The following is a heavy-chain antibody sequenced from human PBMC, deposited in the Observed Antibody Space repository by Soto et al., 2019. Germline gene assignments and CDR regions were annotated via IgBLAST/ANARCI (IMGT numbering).Heavy chain of an antibody. D-gene: IGHD3-22*01. CDR1: GYTFTTYG. Sequence: QVKLVQSGAEVKKPGASVKVSCKASGYTFTTYGMSWVRQAPGQGLDWMGWISTYNGKTKYAEKLQGRVTMTTDTTTSTAYRELRSLWSDDTAVYYCARGPADYYDSGGDYFLDYWGQGTLVTVSS. CDR2: ISTYNGKT. V-gene: IGHV1-18*01. CDR3: ARGPADYYDSGGDYFLDY. J-gene: IGHJ4*02.